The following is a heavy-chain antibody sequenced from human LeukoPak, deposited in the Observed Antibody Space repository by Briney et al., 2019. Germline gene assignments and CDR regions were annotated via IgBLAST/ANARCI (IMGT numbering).Heavy chain of an antibody. CDR1: GYTFTIYD. J-gene: IGHJ6*03. D-gene: IGHD3-9*01. V-gene: IGHV1-8*03. CDR3: ARGVRSFDWLFTDYYYYMDV. CDR2: MNPNSGNT. Sequence: ASVKVSCKASGYTFTIYDINWVRQATGQGLEWMGWMNPNSGNTGYAQKFQGRVTITRNTSISTACMELSSLRSEDTAVYYCARGVRSFDWLFTDYYYYMDVWGKGTTVTVSS.